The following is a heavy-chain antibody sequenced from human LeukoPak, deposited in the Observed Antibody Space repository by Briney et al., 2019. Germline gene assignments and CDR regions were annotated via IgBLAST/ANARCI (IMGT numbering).Heavy chain of an antibody. CDR3: AKPPFEYSSSYVDY. Sequence: GGSLRLSCAAAGFTFSSYAMSWVRQAPGKGLEWVSAISGSGGSTYYADSVKGRLTISRDNSKNTLYLQMNSLRAEDTAVYYCAKPPFEYSSSYVDYWGQGTLVTVSS. V-gene: IGHV3-23*01. J-gene: IGHJ4*02. D-gene: IGHD6-6*01. CDR2: ISGSGGST. CDR1: GFTFSSYA.